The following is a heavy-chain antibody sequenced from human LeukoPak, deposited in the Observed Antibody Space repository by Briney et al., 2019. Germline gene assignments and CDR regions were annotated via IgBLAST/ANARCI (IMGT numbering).Heavy chain of an antibody. CDR1: GYTFTSYG. V-gene: IGHV1-69*06. Sequence: SVKVSCKASGYTFTSYGISWVRQAPGQGLEWMGGIIPIFGTANYAQKFQGRVTITADKSTSTAYMELSSLRSEDTAVYYCAHSSRGWPDAFDIWGQGTMVTVSS. CDR2: IIPIFGTA. D-gene: IGHD6-19*01. J-gene: IGHJ3*02. CDR3: AHSSRGWPDAFDI.